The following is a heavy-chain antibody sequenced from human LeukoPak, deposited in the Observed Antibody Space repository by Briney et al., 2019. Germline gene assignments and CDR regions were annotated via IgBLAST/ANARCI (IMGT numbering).Heavy chain of an antibody. D-gene: IGHD4-17*01. CDR3: ASARHGDYVWDY. CDR1: GYSFTYW. CDR2: IYSGDSHT. Sequence: GESLKISCKGSGYSFTYWIGWVRQMPGKGLEWMGIIYSGDSHTKYSPSFQGRVTISADKSISTAYLQWSSLEASDTAMYYCASARHGDYVWDYWGQGTPVTVSS. J-gene: IGHJ4*02. V-gene: IGHV5-51*01.